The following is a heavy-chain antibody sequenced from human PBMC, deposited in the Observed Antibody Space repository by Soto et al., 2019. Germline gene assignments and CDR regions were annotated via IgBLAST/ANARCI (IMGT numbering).Heavy chain of an antibody. CDR3: AKDAVPRNGVWDYFEL. J-gene: IGHJ4*02. V-gene: IGHV3-23*01. CDR2: IHGSGGVA. CDR1: GFTFSNYA. D-gene: IGHD1-7*01. Sequence: EAQLLESGGGLVQPGGSLRLSCAASGFTFSNYAMNWVRQAPGKGLEWVSSIHGSGGVAYYTDSVKGRFTVSRDDSMKTLYLQMSSLRVDDTAVYYCAKDAVPRNGVWDYFELWCQGTLVAVSS.